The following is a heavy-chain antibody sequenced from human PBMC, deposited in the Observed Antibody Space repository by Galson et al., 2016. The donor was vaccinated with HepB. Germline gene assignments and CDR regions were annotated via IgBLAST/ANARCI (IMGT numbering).Heavy chain of an antibody. Sequence: SLRLSCAASGFTFSTYTMSWVRQAPGKGLEWISAISGSGAGTYYAGSVKGRFTISRDNSKNTLYLQMNSLRAEDTAVYYCARRVYYHSSGPYYYYYGMDVWGQGTTVIVSS. J-gene: IGHJ6*02. V-gene: IGHV3-23*01. D-gene: IGHD3-22*01. CDR3: ARRVYYHSSGPYYYYYGMDV. CDR1: GFTFSTYT. CDR2: ISGSGAGT.